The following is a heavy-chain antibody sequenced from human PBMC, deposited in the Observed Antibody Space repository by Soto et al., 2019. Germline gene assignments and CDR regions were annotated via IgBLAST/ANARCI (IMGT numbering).Heavy chain of an antibody. CDR3: SRLTNSAFDC. J-gene: IGHJ4*02. D-gene: IGHD1-1*01. CDR2: IKRDGNEK. Sequence: EVQLVESGGGLVQPGGSLRLSCAASGFTFSSYWMTWVRQAPGKGLEWVANIKRDGNEKYYVDSVKGRFTISRDNAKNSQYLQMNSLRAEDTAVYYCSRLTNSAFDCWGQGTLVTVSS. V-gene: IGHV3-7*01. CDR1: GFTFSSYW.